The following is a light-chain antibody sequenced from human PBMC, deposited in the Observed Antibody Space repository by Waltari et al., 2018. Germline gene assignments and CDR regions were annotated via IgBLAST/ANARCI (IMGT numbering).Light chain of an antibody. Sequence: EMVLPQSPDTLSLSPGERATLSCRAGQSVGNNFLAWYQHKPGQAPRLLIYDAFTRATGIPDRFSGSASGPDLTLTISRLEPEDFAVYFCHQYYISPGTFGQGTRLEIK. CDR2: DAF. J-gene: IGKJ2*01. CDR3: HQYYISPGT. CDR1: QSVGNNF. V-gene: IGKV3-20*01.